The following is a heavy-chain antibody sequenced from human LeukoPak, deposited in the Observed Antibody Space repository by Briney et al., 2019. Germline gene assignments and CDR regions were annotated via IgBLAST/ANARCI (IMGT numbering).Heavy chain of an antibody. Sequence: PGGSLRLSCAASGFTFSSYSMNWVRQAPGKGLEWVSSISSSSSYIYYADSVKGRFTISRDNSKNTLYLQMNSLRAEDTAVYYCAKDRRYYYDSSGYYGEFDYWGQGTLVTVSS. V-gene: IGHV3-21*04. CDR2: ISSSSSYI. D-gene: IGHD3-22*01. CDR1: GFTFSSYS. J-gene: IGHJ4*02. CDR3: AKDRRYYYDSSGYYGEFDY.